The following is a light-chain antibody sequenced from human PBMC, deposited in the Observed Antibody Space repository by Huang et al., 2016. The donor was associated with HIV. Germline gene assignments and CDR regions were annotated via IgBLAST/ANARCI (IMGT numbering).Light chain of an antibody. CDR2: DAS. CDR3: QQYYSYPL. Sequence: AIRMTQSPSSLSASTGDRVTITCRASQGVSNFLAWYQQKPGRAPKLLIYDASILQKGVPSRFSGNGSGTYFILTINCLQSEDFATYYCQQYYSYPLFGQGTKLQTK. J-gene: IGKJ2*01. CDR1: QGVSNF. V-gene: IGKV1-8*01.